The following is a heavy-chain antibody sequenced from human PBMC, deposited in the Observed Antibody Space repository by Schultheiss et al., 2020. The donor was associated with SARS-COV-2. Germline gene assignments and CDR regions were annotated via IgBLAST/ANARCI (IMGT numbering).Heavy chain of an antibody. Sequence: GGSLRLSCAASGFTFSSYAMHWVRQAPGKGLEWVAVISYDGSNKYYADSVKGRFTISRDNSKNTLYLQMNSLRAEDTAVYYCARGPYYDFWSGYSDYYYYMDVWGKGTTVTVSS. CDR3: ARGPYYDFWSGYSDYYYYMDV. CDR2: ISYDGSNK. V-gene: IGHV3-30*07. CDR1: GFTFSSYA. J-gene: IGHJ6*03. D-gene: IGHD3-3*01.